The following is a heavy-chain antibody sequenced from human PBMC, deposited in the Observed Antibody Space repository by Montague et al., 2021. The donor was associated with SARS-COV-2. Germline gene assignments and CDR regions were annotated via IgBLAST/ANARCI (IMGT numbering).Heavy chain of an antibody. Sequence: SETLSLTCSVSGDSIGSSHTYWGWIRQPPGKGLEWIGCVSYSGSTYYNPSLERRVTISVDTSKSQFSLKLSSVTAADTAVYYCARSQLYYDLLTGFSESYYFDYWGQGTLATVSS. J-gene: IGHJ4*02. CDR2: VSYSGST. CDR1: GDSIGSSHTY. V-gene: IGHV4-39*01. CDR3: ARSQLYYDLLTGFSESYYFDY. D-gene: IGHD3-9*01.